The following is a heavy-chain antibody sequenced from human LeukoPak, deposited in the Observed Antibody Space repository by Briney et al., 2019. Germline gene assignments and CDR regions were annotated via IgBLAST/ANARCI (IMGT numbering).Heavy chain of an antibody. CDR3: ARDEPYCSSTSCYLFDY. CDR1: GYTFTSYG. J-gene: IGHJ4*02. Sequence: GASVKVSCKASGYTFTSYGISWVRQAPGQGLEWMEWISAYNGNTNYAQKLQGRVTMTTDTSTSTAYMELRSLRSDDTAVYYCARDEPYCSSTSCYLFDYWGQGTLVTVSS. V-gene: IGHV1-18*01. CDR2: ISAYNGNT. D-gene: IGHD2-2*01.